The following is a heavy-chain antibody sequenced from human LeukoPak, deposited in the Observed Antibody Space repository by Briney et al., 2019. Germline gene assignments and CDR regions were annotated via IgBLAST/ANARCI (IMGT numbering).Heavy chain of an antibody. CDR2: ITYDGATT. Sequence: GGSLRLSCVASGFNFGHNGMHWVRQAPGKGLEWLTVITYDGATTNYVDTVKGRFTISRDNSKNTVYLQMNSLRAEDTAVYYCAKDRGTITMTQDVWGQGTMITVSS. CDR3: AKDRGTITMTQDV. D-gene: IGHD3-22*01. V-gene: IGHV3-30*18. J-gene: IGHJ3*01. CDR1: GFNFGHNG.